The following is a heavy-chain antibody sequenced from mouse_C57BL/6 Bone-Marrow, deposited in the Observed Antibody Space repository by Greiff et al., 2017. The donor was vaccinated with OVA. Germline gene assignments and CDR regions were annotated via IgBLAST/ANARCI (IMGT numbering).Heavy chain of an antibody. CDR1: GFTFSSYT. CDR2: ISGGGGNT. J-gene: IGHJ4*01. Sequence: EVQVVESGGGLVKPGGSLKLSCAASGFTFSSYTMSWVRQTPEKRLEWVATISGGGGNTYYPDSVKGRFTISRDNAKNTLYLQMSSLRSEDTALYYCARQLLWLNYYAMDYWGQGTSVTVSS. V-gene: IGHV5-9*01. D-gene: IGHD2-2*01. CDR3: ARQLLWLNYYAMDY.